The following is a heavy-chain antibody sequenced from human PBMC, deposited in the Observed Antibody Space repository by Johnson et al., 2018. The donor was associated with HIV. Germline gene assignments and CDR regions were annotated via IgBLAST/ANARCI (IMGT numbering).Heavy chain of an antibody. D-gene: IGHD6-6*01. V-gene: IGHV3-30*04. CDR2: ISYDGSNK. CDR3: ARVSSSSLGAFDI. J-gene: IGHJ3*02. CDR1: GFTFSSYA. Sequence: QVQLVESGGGVVQPGRSLRLSCAASGFTFSSYAMHWVRQAPGKGLEWVAVISYDGSNKYYVDSVKGRFTISRDNSKNTLYLQMNSLRAADTAVYYCARVSSSSLGAFDIWGRGTMVTVSS.